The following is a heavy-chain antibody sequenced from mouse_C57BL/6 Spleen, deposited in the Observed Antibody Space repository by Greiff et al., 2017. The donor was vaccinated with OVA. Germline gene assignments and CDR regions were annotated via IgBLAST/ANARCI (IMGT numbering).Heavy chain of an antibody. V-gene: IGHV1-69*01. J-gene: IGHJ1*03. CDR2: IDPSDSYT. D-gene: IGHD4-1*01. Sequence: QVQLQQPGAELVMPGASVKLSCKASGYTFTSYWMHWVKQRPGQGLEWIGEIDPSDSYTNYNQKFKGKSTLTVDKSSSTAYMQLSSLTSEDSAVYYCARWDWTGKGWYFDVWGTGTTVTVSS. CDR3: ARWDWTGKGWYFDV. CDR1: GYTFTSYW.